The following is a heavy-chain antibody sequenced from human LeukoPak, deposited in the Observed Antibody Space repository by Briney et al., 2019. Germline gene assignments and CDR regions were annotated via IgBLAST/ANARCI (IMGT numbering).Heavy chain of an antibody. CDR3: TRLEDV. Sequence: GGSLRLSCAASGFIFSDYGMHWVRQAPGKGLEWVAVIWNNGNNRYADSVRGRFTISRDNSKNTLYLQMNSLRAEDTAVYYSTRLEDVWGQGTTVTVSS. CDR2: IWNNGNNR. J-gene: IGHJ6*02. V-gene: IGHV3-30*02. CDR1: GFIFSDYG.